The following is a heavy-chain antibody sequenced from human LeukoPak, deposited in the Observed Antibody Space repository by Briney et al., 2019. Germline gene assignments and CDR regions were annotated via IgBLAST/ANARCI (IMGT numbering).Heavy chain of an antibody. V-gene: IGHV3-23*01. J-gene: IGHJ4*02. D-gene: IGHD1-26*01. CDR1: GFTFSSYG. CDR2: ISGSGGST. CDR3: AKDRIMSGSFDY. Sequence: PGGSLRLSCAASGFTFSSYGMSWVRQAPGKGLEWVSAISGSGGSTYYADSVKGRFTISRDNSKNTLYLQMNSLRAEDTAVYYCAKDRIMSGSFDYWGQGTLVTVSS.